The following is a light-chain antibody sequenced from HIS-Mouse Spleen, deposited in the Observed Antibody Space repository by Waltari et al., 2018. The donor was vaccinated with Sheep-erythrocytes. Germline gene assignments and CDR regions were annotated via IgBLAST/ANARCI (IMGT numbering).Light chain of an antibody. Sequence: QSVLTQPPSVSAAPGQKVTISCSGSSSNIGNNDVAWYQQLPGTAPKLLISDNNKGPSGIPDRFSGSKSGPSATLGITGLQTGDEADYYCGTWDSSLSAGVFGGGTKLTVL. CDR2: DNN. CDR3: GTWDSSLSAGV. CDR1: SSNIGNND. V-gene: IGLV1-51*01. J-gene: IGLJ3*02.